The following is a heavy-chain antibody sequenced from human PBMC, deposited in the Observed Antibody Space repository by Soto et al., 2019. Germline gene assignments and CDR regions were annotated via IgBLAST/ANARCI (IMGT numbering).Heavy chain of an antibody. CDR1: GYSFTSYW. CDR3: ARRVTAMGYDAFDI. CDR2: IYPGDSDT. Sequence: EVQLVQSGAEVKKPGESLKISCKGSGYSFTSYWIGWVRQMPGKGLEWMGIIYPGDSDTRYSPSFQGQVTISADNPINTASRRWSSLKASHTALYYCARRVTAMGYDAFDIWGQGTMVTVSS. D-gene: IGHD2-21*02. V-gene: IGHV5-51*04. J-gene: IGHJ3*02.